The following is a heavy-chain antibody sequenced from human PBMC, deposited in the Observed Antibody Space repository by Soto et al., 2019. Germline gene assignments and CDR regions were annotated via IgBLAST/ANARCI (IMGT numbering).Heavy chain of an antibody. D-gene: IGHD2-2*02. CDR1: GCTFSSDA. CDR3: ARVVGDIVVVPAAIRHYYSYGMDV. Sequence: SVKVSCKASGCTFSSDAISWVRQAPGEGREGMGGIIPIFGTANYAQKFQGRVTITAAESTSTAYMELSSLRSEDTAVYYCARVVGDIVVVPAAIRHYYSYGMDVWGQGTTVTVSS. V-gene: IGHV1-69*13. J-gene: IGHJ6*02. CDR2: IIPIFGTA.